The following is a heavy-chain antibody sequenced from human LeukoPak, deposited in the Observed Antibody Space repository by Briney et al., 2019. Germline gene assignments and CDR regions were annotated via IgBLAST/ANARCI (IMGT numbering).Heavy chain of an antibody. CDR2: IYYSGST. CDR1: GGSISSSSYY. Sequence: SETLSLTCTVSGGSISSSSYYWDWIRQPPGKGLEWIGSIYYSGSTNYNPSLNSRVTISVDTSKNQFSLKLSSVTAADTAVYYCASYDSSGSDAFDIWGQGTMVTVSS. J-gene: IGHJ3*02. CDR3: ASYDSSGSDAFDI. V-gene: IGHV4-39*07. D-gene: IGHD3-22*01.